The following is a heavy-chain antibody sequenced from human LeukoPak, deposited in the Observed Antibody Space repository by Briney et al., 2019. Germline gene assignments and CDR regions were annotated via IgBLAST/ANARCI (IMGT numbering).Heavy chain of an antibody. D-gene: IGHD2-15*01. CDR1: GFPLSSYW. Sequence: GGSLRLSCAASGFPLSSYWMTWIRQAPGKGLEWVANINEDRSAKYYVDSVKGRFTVSRDNAKNSLYLQMNSLRDEDTALYYCARYSWTATPWCWGQGTVVTVSS. V-gene: IGHV3-7*01. CDR3: ARYSWTATPWC. J-gene: IGHJ4*02. CDR2: INEDRSAK.